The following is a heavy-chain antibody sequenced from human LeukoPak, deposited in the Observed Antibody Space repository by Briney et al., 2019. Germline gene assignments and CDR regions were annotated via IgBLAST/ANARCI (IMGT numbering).Heavy chain of an antibody. Sequence: SQTPSLTCAISGDSVSSNSAAWNWIRQSPSRGLEWLGRTYYRSKWYNDYAVSVKSRITINPDPSKNQFSLQLNSVTPEDTAVYYCARDLTSSGWYSPDYWGQGTLVTVSS. D-gene: IGHD6-19*01. J-gene: IGHJ4*02. CDR3: ARDLTSSGWYSPDY. CDR1: GDSVSSNSAA. V-gene: IGHV6-1*01. CDR2: TYYRSKWYN.